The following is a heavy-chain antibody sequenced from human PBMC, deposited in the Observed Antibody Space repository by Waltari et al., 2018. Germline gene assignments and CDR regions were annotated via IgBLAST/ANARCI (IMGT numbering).Heavy chain of an antibody. Sequence: SCAASGFTVRTNFISWVRQAPGKGLEWVSIIYSGGNTYYAGSVKGRFTISRDNYKNMVYLEMNSLRAEDTAVYYCAKQSPSYTRGWYPLESWGPGTLVTVSP. J-gene: IGHJ4*02. D-gene: IGHD6-19*01. CDR2: IYSGGNT. CDR3: AKQSPSYTRGWYPLES. V-gene: IGHV3-53*01. CDR1: GFTVRTNF.